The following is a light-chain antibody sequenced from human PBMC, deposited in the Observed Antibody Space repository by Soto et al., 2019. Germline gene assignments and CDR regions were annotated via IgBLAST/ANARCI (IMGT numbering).Light chain of an antibody. CDR1: QSVKSSY. V-gene: IGKV3-20*01. Sequence: EIVLTQSPGTLSLSPGERATLSCRASQSVKSSYLAWYQQKAGQPPRLLIYGASSRATGIPDRFSGSGSGTDFTLTISRLEPEDFAVYYCQQYGSSPWTFGQGTKVEIK. CDR3: QQYGSSPWT. CDR2: GAS. J-gene: IGKJ1*01.